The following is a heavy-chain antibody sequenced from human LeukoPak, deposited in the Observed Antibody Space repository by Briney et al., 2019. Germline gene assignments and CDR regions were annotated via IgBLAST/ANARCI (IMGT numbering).Heavy chain of an antibody. V-gene: IGHV1-2*02. D-gene: IGHD2-2*01. J-gene: IGHJ4*02. CDR1: GYTFTGYY. Sequence: GASVKVSCKASGYTFTGYYMHWVRQAPGQGLEWMGWINPNSGGTNYAQKFQGRVTMTRDTSISTAYMELSRLRSDDTAVYYCARDQRAYYSSTSCYRYWGQGTLVTVSS. CDR3: ARDQRAYYSSTSCYRY. CDR2: INPNSGGT.